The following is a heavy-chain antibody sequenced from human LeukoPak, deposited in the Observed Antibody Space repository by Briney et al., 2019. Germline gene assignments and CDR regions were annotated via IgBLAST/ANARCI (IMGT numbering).Heavy chain of an antibody. D-gene: IGHD3-16*01. Sequence: SETLSLTCTVSGGSISSYYWSWIRQPSGKGLEWIGYIYYSGSTNYNPSLKSRVTISVDTSKNQFSLKLSSVTAADTAVYYCARQIMWRGGRVGNWFDPWGQGTLVTVSS. CDR2: IYYSGST. V-gene: IGHV4-59*01. CDR1: GGSISSYY. CDR3: ARQIMWRGGRVGNWFDP. J-gene: IGHJ5*02.